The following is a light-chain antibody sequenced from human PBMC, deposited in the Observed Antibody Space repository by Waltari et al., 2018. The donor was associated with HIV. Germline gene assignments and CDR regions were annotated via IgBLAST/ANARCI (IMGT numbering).Light chain of an antibody. CDR2: EVS. CDR3: SSYTSSHIVI. V-gene: IGLV2-14*01. Sequence: QSALTQPASVSGSPGQSITISCTGTSGDIGGSYSFVSWYQQHPANVPNLIIFEVSNRPSGVSNRCSVSKSANTASLTISGLQPEDEDDYYCSSYTSSHIVIFGGGTKVTVL. CDR1: SGDIGGSYSF. J-gene: IGLJ2*01.